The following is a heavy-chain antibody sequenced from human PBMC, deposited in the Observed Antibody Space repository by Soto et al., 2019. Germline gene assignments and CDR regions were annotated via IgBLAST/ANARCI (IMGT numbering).Heavy chain of an antibody. V-gene: IGHV4-39*01. Sequence: QLQLQESGPGLVKPSETLSLTCTVSGGSISSSSYYWGWIRQPPGKGLEWIGSIFYSGSTYYNLSLKSRVTISVDTSKNQFSLKMRSVTAADTAVYYCARPAPYIGFDRDAFDIWGQGTMVTVSS. J-gene: IGHJ3*02. CDR3: ARPAPYIGFDRDAFDI. CDR1: GGSISSSSYY. D-gene: IGHD5-12*01. CDR2: IFYSGST.